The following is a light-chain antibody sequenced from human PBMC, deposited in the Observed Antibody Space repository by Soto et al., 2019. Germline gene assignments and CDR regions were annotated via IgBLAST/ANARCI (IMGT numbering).Light chain of an antibody. CDR2: GNS. J-gene: IGLJ1*01. CDR3: QSYDSSRSAFYV. V-gene: IGLV1-40*01. CDR1: SSNIGAGYD. Sequence: QSVLTQPPSVSGAPGQRVTISCTGSSSNIGAGYDVHWYQQLPGTAPKLLIYGNSNRPSGVPDRFSGSKSGTAASLASTGLQAEDEADYYCQSYDSSRSAFYVFGTGTKLTVL.